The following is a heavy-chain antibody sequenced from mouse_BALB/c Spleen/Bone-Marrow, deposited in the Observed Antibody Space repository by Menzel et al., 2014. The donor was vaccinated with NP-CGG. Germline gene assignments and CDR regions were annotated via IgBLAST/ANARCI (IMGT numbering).Heavy chain of an antibody. CDR2: IDPANGNT. D-gene: IGHD2-3*01. CDR3: ARGGRWSYAMDY. Sequence: EVKLEESGAELVKPGASVKLSCTASGFNIKDTYMHWVKQRPEQGLEWIGRIDPANGNTKYDPKFQGKATITADTSSNTAYPQLSSLTSEDTAVYYCARGGRWSYAMDYWGQGTSVTVSS. V-gene: IGHV14-3*02. CDR1: GFNIKDTY. J-gene: IGHJ4*01.